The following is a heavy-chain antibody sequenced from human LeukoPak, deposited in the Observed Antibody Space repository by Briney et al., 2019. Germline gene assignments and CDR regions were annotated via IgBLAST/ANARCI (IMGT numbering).Heavy chain of an antibody. V-gene: IGHV3-48*03. Sequence: GGSLRLSCAASGFTFSSYEMNWVRQAPGKGLEWVSYISSSGSTIYYADSVKGRFTISRDNAKNSLYLQMNSLRVEDTAVYYCARDRQWLVQDAFDIWGQGTMVTVSS. J-gene: IGHJ3*02. CDR2: ISSSGSTI. CDR1: GFTFSSYE. CDR3: ARDRQWLVQDAFDI. D-gene: IGHD6-19*01.